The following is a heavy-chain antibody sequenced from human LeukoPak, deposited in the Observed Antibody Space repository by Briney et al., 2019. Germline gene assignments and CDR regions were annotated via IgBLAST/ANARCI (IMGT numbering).Heavy chain of an antibody. CDR2: IKSKTDGGTT. Sequence: GGSLRLSCAASGFTFSNAWMSWVRQAPGKGLVWVGRIKSKTDGGTTDYAAPVKGRFTISRDDSKNTLYLQMNSLKTEDTAVYYCTTDSYSSSWGVDYWGQGTLVTVSS. CDR1: GFTFSNAW. J-gene: IGHJ4*02. CDR3: TTDSYSSSWGVDY. D-gene: IGHD6-13*01. V-gene: IGHV3-15*01.